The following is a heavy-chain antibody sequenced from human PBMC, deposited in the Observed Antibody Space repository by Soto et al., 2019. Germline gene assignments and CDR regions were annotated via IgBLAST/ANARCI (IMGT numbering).Heavy chain of an antibody. CDR1: GGTFSSYT. V-gene: IGHV1-69*08. J-gene: IGHJ4*02. CDR2: IIPILGIA. D-gene: IGHD3-10*01. CDR3: ARESYGSGSLFDY. Sequence: QVQLVQSGAEVKKPGSSVKVSCKASGGTFSSYTISWVRQAPGQGLEWMGRIIPILGIANYAQKFQGRVTXTXDXXTSTAYMELSSLRSEDTAVYYCARESYGSGSLFDYWGQGTLVTVSS.